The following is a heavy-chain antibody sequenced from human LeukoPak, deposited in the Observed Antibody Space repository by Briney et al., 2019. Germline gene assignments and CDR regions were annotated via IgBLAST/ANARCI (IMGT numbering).Heavy chain of an antibody. V-gene: IGHV4-30-4*01. J-gene: IGHJ6*02. Sequence: PSETLSLTCTVSGGSISSGDYYWSWIRQPPGKGLEWIGYIYYSGSTYYNPSLKSRVTISVDTSKNQFSLKLSSVTAADTAVYYCARDRTVPDPYYYYYGMDVWGQGTTVTVSS. D-gene: IGHD2-2*01. CDR1: GGSISSGDYY. CDR3: ARDRTVPDPYYYYYGMDV. CDR2: IYYSGST.